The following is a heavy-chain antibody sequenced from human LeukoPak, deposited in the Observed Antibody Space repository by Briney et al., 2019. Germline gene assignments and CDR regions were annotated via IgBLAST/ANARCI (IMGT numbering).Heavy chain of an antibody. CDR1: GGSISSGDYY. Sequence: PSETLSLTCTVSGGSISSGDYYWSWIRQPPGKGLEWIGYIYYSGSTYYNPSLKGRVTISVDTSKNQFSLKLSSVTAADTAVYYCARVYCSSTSCLFGYWGQGTLVTVSS. CDR2: IYYSGST. D-gene: IGHD2-2*01. V-gene: IGHV4-30-4*01. J-gene: IGHJ4*02. CDR3: ARVYCSSTSCLFGY.